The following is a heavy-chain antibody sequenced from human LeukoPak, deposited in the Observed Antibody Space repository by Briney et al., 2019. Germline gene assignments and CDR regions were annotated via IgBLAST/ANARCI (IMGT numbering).Heavy chain of an antibody. CDR1: GFTFTTAW. CDR3: ARESGQLERRGSAFDI. CDR2: ISYDGSNK. D-gene: IGHD1-1*01. V-gene: IGHV3-30-3*01. Sequence: GGSLRLSCAASGFTFTTAWMTWVRQTPGKGLEWVAVISYDGSNKYYADSVKGRFTISRDNSKNTLYLQMNSLRAEDTAVYYCARESGQLERRGSAFDIWGQGTMVTVSS. J-gene: IGHJ3*02.